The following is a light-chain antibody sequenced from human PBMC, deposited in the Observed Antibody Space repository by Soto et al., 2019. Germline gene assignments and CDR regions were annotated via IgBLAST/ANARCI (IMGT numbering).Light chain of an antibody. CDR1: QDISKD. J-gene: IGKJ1*01. CDR3: LQDHDYPRT. CDR2: SAT. Sequence: AIQMTQSPTSLSASVGDRVIITCRASQDISKDLGWYQQKPGKAPKGLIYSATSTQSVVPSTFSGSGFGTDFTLTISSLQPEDFATYYCLQDHDYPRTFGQGTKVEF. V-gene: IGKV1-6*01.